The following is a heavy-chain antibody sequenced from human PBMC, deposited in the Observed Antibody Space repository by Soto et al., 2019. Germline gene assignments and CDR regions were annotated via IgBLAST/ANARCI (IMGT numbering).Heavy chain of an antibody. CDR1: GLSFRGYY. CDR2: INHSGST. D-gene: IGHD6-13*01. Sequence: PSATLSLTCAFHGLSFRGYYWSWIRQPPGEGLEWIGEINHSGSTNYNPSLKSRATISVDTSKNQFSLKLSSVTAADTAVYYCARVGGNSSSWLHGMDVWGQGTTVT. V-gene: IGHV4-34*01. CDR3: ARVGGNSSSWLHGMDV. J-gene: IGHJ6*02.